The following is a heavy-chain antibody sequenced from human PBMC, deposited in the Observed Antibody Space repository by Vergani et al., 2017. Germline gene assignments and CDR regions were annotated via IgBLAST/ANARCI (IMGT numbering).Heavy chain of an antibody. CDR1: GFPLSTYD. Sequence: QVQLVESGGGVVQRGGSLRLSCATSGFPLSTYDMQWSRQGQGKGLEFVAFIQFDGSNQYYADSVKGRFTLSRDFSKNTLYLQMNSLRTDDTATYYCAKHFRGWGIDYWGQGTQVIVSS. D-gene: IGHD3-16*01. CDR2: IQFDGSNQ. V-gene: IGHV3-30*02. CDR3: AKHFRGWGIDY. J-gene: IGHJ4*02.